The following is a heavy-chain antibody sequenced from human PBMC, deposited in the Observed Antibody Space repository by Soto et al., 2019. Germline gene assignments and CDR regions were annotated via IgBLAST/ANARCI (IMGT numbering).Heavy chain of an antibody. CDR3: AREENCSDGICYSEYFQR. D-gene: IGHD2-15*01. Sequence: QVQLEQSGAEVKKPGASVKVSCKASGYIFTAYSMHWVRRAPGQGLQWMGVVNPSGGSTNYAQKFQGRITLTRDTSINTFYMDLSSLTSEDTAVYYCAREENCSDGICYSEYFQRWGQGTLVTVSS. J-gene: IGHJ1*01. CDR1: GYIFTAYS. V-gene: IGHV1-46*01. CDR2: VNPSGGST.